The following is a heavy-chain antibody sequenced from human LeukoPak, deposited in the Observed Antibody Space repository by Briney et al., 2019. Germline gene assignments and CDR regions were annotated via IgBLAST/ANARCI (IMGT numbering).Heavy chain of an antibody. Sequence: SETLSLTCAVSGYSISSGYYWGWIRQPPGKGLEWIGSIYHSGSNYYNPSLKSRVTISVDTSKNQLSLKLSSVTAADTAVYYCATWGRTWEVDPWGQGTLVTVSS. CDR1: GYSISSGYY. V-gene: IGHV4-38-2*01. CDR3: ATWGRTWEVDP. J-gene: IGHJ5*02. CDR2: IYHSGSN. D-gene: IGHD7-27*01.